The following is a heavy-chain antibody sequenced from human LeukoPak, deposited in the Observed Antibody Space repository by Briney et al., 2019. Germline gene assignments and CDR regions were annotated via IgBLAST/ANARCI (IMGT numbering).Heavy chain of an antibody. J-gene: IGHJ3*02. CDR2: INHSGST. CDR3: ARAAGTGTFDI. D-gene: IGHD6-19*01. CDR1: GGSFSGYY. Sequence: SETLSLTCAVYGGSFSGYYWSWIRQPPGKGLEWIGEINHSGSTNYNPSLKSRVTISVDTTKNQFSLKLSSVTAADTAVYYCARAAGTGTFDIRGQGTMVTVSS. V-gene: IGHV4-34*01.